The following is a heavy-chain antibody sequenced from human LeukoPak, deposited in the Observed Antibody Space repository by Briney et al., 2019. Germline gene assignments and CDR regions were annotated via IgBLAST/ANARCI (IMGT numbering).Heavy chain of an antibody. CDR2: ISTSSSYI. CDR3: ARGPAAAAPFDY. Sequence: GGSLRLSCAASGFTFSSYIMNWVRQAPGKGLEWVSSISTSSSYIYYADSVKGRFTISRDNAKNSLYLQMTSLRAEDTAVYYCARGPAAAAPFDYWGHGTLVTVPS. V-gene: IGHV3-21*01. CDR1: GFTFSSYI. D-gene: IGHD6-13*01. J-gene: IGHJ4*01.